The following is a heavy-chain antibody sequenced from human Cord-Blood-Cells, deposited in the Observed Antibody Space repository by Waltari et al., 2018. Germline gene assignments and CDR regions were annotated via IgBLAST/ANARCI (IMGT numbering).Heavy chain of an antibody. D-gene: IGHD2-15*01. V-gene: IGHV3-21*01. Sequence: EVQLVESGGGLVKPGGSLRLSCAASGFTFSSYSMNWVRQAPGKGLEWVSSIRSSSSYIYYADSVKGRFTISRYNAKNSLYRQMNILRAEDTAVYYCARDGSSGVVVVAASWGQGTLVTVSS. CDR3: ARDGSSGVVVVAAS. CDR1: GFTFSSYS. CDR2: IRSSSSYI. J-gene: IGHJ5*02.